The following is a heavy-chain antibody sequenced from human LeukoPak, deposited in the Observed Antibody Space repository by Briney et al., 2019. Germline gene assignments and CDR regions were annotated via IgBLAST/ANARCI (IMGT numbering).Heavy chain of an antibody. CDR2: IKEDGNEK. J-gene: IGHJ4*02. CDR3: ARDVGYSTFAD. V-gene: IGHV3-7*05. Sequence: GGSLRLSCAASGFTFSTSWMSWVRQAPGQGLERVANIKEDGNEKNYVDSVKGRFTISRDNAKNSLYLQMNSLRAEDTAVYYCARDVGYSTFADWGQGTLVTVSS. D-gene: IGHD4-11*01. CDR1: GFTFSTSW.